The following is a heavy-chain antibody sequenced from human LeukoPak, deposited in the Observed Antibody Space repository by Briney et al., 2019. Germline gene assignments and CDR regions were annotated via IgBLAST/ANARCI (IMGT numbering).Heavy chain of an antibody. J-gene: IGHJ6*03. CDR2: ISYDGSNK. V-gene: IGHV3-30*04. CDR3: ARAYIVVVVAATYMDV. CDR1: GFTFSSYA. Sequence: GGPLRLSCAASGFTFSSYAMHWVRQAPGKGLEWVAVISYDGSNKYYADSVKGRFTISRDNSKNTLYLQMNSLRAEDTAVYYCARAYIVVVVAATYMDVWGKGTTVTVSS. D-gene: IGHD2-15*01.